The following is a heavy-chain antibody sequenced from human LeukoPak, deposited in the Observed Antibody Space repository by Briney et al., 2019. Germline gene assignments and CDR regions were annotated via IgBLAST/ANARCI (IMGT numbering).Heavy chain of an antibody. CDR1: GYTFTSYG. CDR3: ARDLVPLYSYGTGGYFDL. Sequence: GASVKVSCKASGYTFTSYGISWVRQAPGQGLEWMGWISAYNGNPNYAQKLQGRVTMTTDTSTSTAYMELRSLRSDDTAVYYCARDLVPLYSYGTGGYFDLWGRGTLVTVSS. CDR2: ISAYNGNP. J-gene: IGHJ2*01. D-gene: IGHD5-18*01. V-gene: IGHV1-18*04.